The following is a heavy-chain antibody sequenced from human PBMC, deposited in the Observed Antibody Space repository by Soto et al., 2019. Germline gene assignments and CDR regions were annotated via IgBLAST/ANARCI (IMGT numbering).Heavy chain of an antibody. CDR1: GGSISSHY. V-gene: IGHV4-59*11. D-gene: IGHD1-26*01. Sequence: TSETLSLTCTVSGGSISSHYCSWIRQPPGKGLEWIGYIYYSGSTNYNPSLKSRVTISVDTSKNQFSLKLSSVTAADTAVYYCASGKWELEYYFDYWGQGTLVTVSS. J-gene: IGHJ4*02. CDR2: IYYSGST. CDR3: ASGKWELEYYFDY.